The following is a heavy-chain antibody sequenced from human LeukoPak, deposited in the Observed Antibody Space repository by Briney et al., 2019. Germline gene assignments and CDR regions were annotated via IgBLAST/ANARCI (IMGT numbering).Heavy chain of an antibody. CDR2: IYYSGST. CDR1: GGSISSGDYY. Sequence: PSQTLSLTCTVSGGSISSGDYYWSWIRQPPGKGLEWIGYIYYSGSTYYNPSLKSRVTISVDTSKNQFSLKLGSVTAADTAVYYCARDLRGGSLYDAFDIWGQGTMVTVSS. J-gene: IGHJ3*02. D-gene: IGHD3-10*01. V-gene: IGHV4-30-4*08. CDR3: ARDLRGGSLYDAFDI.